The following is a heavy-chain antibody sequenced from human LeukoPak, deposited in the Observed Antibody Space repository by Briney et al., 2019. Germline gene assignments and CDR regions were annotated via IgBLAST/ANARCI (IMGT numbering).Heavy chain of an antibody. CDR1: GGSFSGYH. D-gene: IGHD3-3*01. J-gene: IGHJ5*02. V-gene: IGHV4-34*01. Sequence: PSETLSLTCAVYGGSFSGYHWSWIRQPPGKGLEWIGEINHSGSTNYNPSLKSRVTISVDTSKNQFSLKLSSVTAADTAVYYCARGPRYYDFWSGYYNARGWFDPWGQGTLVTVSS. CDR2: INHSGST. CDR3: ARGPRYYDFWSGYYNARGWFDP.